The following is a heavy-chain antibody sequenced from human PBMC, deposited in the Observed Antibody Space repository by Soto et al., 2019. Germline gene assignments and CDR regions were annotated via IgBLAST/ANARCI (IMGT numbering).Heavy chain of an antibody. CDR3: ARDDDYGDNGFAY. CDR2: ILADDSDR. V-gene: IGHV3-33*01. D-gene: IGHD4-17*01. J-gene: IGHJ4*02. CDR1: GFPFSRYG. Sequence: QVHLVESGGGVVQPGRSLRLSCAASGFPFSRYGIHWGRRAPGKGLEWVAVILADDSDRDYADSVKGRFSISRDNSKNSLYLQMNSLRAEDTDVYYWARDDDYGDNGFAYWGQGTLVTVSS.